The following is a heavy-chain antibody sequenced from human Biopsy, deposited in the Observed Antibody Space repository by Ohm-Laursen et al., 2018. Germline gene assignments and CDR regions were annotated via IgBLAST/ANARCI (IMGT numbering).Heavy chain of an antibody. J-gene: IGHJ6*02. CDR1: GGSISSDY. CDR3: ARATNSTGWPYYYFYGMDV. Sequence: GTLSLTCTVSGGSISSDYWSWIRQTPGKGLEWIGYIYHSGSTNYNPSLKSRVTISVDTSKNQFSLRLNSVTAADTAVYYCARATNSTGWPYYYFYGMDVWGQGTTVTVS. CDR2: IYHSGST. D-gene: IGHD2/OR15-2a*01. V-gene: IGHV4-59*01.